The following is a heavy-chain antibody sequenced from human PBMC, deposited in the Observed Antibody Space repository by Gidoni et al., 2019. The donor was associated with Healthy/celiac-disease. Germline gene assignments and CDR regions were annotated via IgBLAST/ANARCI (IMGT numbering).Heavy chain of an antibody. Sequence: QVQLVESGGGVVQPGRSLRLSCAASGFTFSSYAMHWVRQAPGKGLEWVAVISYDGSNKYYADSVKGRFTISRDNSKNTLYLQMNSLRAEDTAVYYCARHWRDYGDYGEAFDIWGQGTMVTVSS. CDR2: ISYDGSNK. J-gene: IGHJ3*02. CDR1: GFTFSSYA. D-gene: IGHD4-17*01. V-gene: IGHV3-30*01. CDR3: ARHWRDYGDYGEAFDI.